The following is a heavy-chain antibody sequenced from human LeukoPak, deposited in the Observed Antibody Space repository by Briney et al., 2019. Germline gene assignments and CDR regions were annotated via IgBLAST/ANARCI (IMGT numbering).Heavy chain of an antibody. CDR2: IYYSGST. CDR3: ARVMANWGAPYFDY. D-gene: IGHD7-27*01. J-gene: IGHJ4*02. CDR1: GGSISSYY. Sequence: SETLSLTCTVSGGSISSYYWSWIRQPPGKGLEWIGYIYYSGSTNYNPSLKSRVTISVDTSKNQFSLKLSSVTAADTAVYYCARVMANWGAPYFDYWGQGTLVTVSS. V-gene: IGHV4-59*01.